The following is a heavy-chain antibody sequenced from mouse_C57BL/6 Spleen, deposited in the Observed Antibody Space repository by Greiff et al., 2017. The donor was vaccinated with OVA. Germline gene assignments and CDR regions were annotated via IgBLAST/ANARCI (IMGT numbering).Heavy chain of an antibody. J-gene: IGHJ1*03. CDR1: GFTFSDYG. CDR2: ISSGSSTI. V-gene: IGHV5-17*01. CDR3: ARHYRGYFDV. D-gene: IGHD2-14*01. Sequence: EVKVVESGGGLVKPGGSLKLSCAASGFTFSDYGMHWVRQAPEKGLEWVAYISSGSSTIYYADTVKGRFTISRDNAKNTLFLQMTSLRSEDTAMYYCARHYRGYFDVWGTGTTVTVSS.